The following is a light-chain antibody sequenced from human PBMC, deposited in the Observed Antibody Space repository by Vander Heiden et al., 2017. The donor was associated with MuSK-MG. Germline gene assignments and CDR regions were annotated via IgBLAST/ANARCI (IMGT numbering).Light chain of an antibody. V-gene: IGKV3D-20*01. CDR3: QQDCSSFT. CDR2: DAS. CDR1: QSVSSSY. Sequence: EIVLTQSPATLSLSPGERATLSCGASQSVSSSYLAWYQQKPGLAPRLLIYDASSRATGIPDRFSGSGSGTDFTLTIIRREPEDFAVYYWQQDCSSFTFGHETKVDIK. J-gene: IGKJ3*01.